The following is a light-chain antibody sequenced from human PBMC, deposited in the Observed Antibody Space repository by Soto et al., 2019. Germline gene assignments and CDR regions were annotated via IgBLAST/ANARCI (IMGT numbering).Light chain of an antibody. CDR3: QQYGDSPWT. Sequence: VLTQSPDSLSLSPGERATLSCRASQYISTKLAWYQQKPGQAPRLLFSGAFNRATDTPDRFSGSGSGTDFTLIISGVEAEDFAMYYCQQYGDSPWTFGQGTRWIS. CDR1: QYISTK. V-gene: IGKV3-20*01. CDR2: GAF. J-gene: IGKJ1*01.